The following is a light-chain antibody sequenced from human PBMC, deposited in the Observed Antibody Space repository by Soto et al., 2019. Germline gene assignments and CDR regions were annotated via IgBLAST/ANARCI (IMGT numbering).Light chain of an antibody. Sequence: DIQMTQSPSSLSAFVGDTVTISCRATDSIDRYLSWYQQKPGQAPRVLITAASTLQSGVPSRFSGSGSGTDFTLTINNLQPEDFATYYCQRTYNAPFTFGPGTKVAI. J-gene: IGKJ3*01. CDR3: QRTYNAPFT. V-gene: IGKV1-39*01. CDR2: AAS. CDR1: DSIDRY.